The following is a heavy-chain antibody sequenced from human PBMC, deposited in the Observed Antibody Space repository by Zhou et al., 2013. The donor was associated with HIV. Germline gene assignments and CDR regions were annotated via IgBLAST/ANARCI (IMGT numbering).Heavy chain of an antibody. CDR1: GGSISSSSYY. Sequence: QVQLQESGPGLVKPSETLSLTCTVSGGSISSSSYYWGWIRQPPGKGLEWIGSIYYSGSTYYNPSLKSRVTISVDTSKNQFSLKLSSVTAADTAVYYCARRPIPIYDSSGYEGYLFDYWGQGTLVTVSS. CDR3: ARRPIPIYDSSGYEGYLFDY. V-gene: IGHV4-39*01. J-gene: IGHJ4*02. CDR2: IYYSGST. D-gene: IGHD3-22*01.